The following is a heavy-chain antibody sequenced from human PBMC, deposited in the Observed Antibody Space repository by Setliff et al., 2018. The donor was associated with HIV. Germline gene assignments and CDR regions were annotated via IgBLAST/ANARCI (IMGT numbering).Heavy chain of an antibody. J-gene: IGHJ2*01. CDR1: GFTFSSYA. V-gene: IGHV3-23*01. D-gene: IGHD6-13*01. CDR2: ISGSGGST. CDR3: AKDLHSSSWYPHSPWYFDL. Sequence: GGSLRLSCAASGFTFSSYAMSWVRQAPGKGLEWVSAISGSGGSTYYADSVKGWFTISRDNSKNTPYLQMNSLRAEDTAEYYCAKDLHSSSWYPHSPWYFDLWGRGTLVTVSS.